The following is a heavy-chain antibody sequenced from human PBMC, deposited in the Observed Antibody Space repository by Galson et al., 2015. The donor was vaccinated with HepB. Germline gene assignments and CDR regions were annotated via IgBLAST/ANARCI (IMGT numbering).Heavy chain of an antibody. J-gene: IGHJ3*02. CDR2: INTNTGNP. Sequence: SVKVSCKASGYTFTSYAMNWVRQAPGQGLEWMGWINTNTGNPTYAQGFTGRFVFSLDTSVSTAYLQISSLKAEDTAVYYCARDFGLGFRDAFDIWGQGTTVTVSS. CDR3: ARDFGLGFRDAFDI. V-gene: IGHV7-4-1*02. CDR1: GYTFTSYA. D-gene: IGHD3-10*01.